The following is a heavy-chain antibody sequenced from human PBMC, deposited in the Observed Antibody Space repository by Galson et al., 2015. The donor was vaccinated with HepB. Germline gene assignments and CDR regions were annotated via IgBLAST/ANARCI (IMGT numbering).Heavy chain of an antibody. J-gene: IGHJ4*02. CDR2: ISSGSSYI. CDR3: VKISVTKGSLDY. CDR1: GFTFSSYS. Sequence: SLRLSCAASGFTFSSYSMHWVRQAPGKGLEWVSSISSGSSYIYYADSVKGRFTISRDNAKNSLYLQMNSLRAEDTAVYYCVKISVTKGSLDYWGQGTLVTVSS. V-gene: IGHV3-21*01. D-gene: IGHD2-8*01.